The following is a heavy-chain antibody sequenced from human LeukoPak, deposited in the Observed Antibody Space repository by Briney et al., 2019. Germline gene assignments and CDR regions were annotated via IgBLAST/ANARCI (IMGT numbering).Heavy chain of an antibody. CDR1: VFTFSKYG. D-gene: IGHD2-2*01. V-gene: IGHV3-33*01. Sequence: GGSLRLSSAASVFTFSKYGMHWVRQAPGKGLEWVAGVWYDGNNKDYADSVKGRFSISRDNSKNTLSLQMNSLRVEDTAMYYCARVNCRSSSCYLASYFFDAWGQGTLVTVSS. CDR2: VWYDGNNK. J-gene: IGHJ5*02. CDR3: ARVNCRSSSCYLASYFFDA.